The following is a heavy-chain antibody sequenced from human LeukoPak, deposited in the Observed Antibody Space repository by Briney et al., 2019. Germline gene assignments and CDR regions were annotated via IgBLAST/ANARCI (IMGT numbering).Heavy chain of an antibody. CDR3: AREVGAIDF. D-gene: IGHD1-26*01. V-gene: IGHV3-74*01. Sequence: PGGSLRLSCAASGFSFSGYLMHWVRQIPGKGLVSFPHINIDVSITNYADYVKGRFTISRDNDKNTLYLQMNSLRAEDTAVYYCAREVGAIDFWGQGTLVTVSS. CDR1: GFSFSGYL. J-gene: IGHJ4*02. CDR2: INIDVSIT.